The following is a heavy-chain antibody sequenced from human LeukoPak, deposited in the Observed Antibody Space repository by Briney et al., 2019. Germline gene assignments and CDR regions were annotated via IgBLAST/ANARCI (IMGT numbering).Heavy chain of an antibody. CDR2: INPNGGST. V-gene: IGHV1-46*01. CDR1: GYTFTSYY. D-gene: IGHD3-22*01. Sequence: GASVKVSCKASGYTFTSYYMHWLRQAPGQGLEWMGIINPNGGSTSYAQKFQGRVTMTRDTSTSTVYMELSSLRSEDTAVYYCARDPYYDSSGYASYYFDYWGQGTLVTASS. J-gene: IGHJ4*02. CDR3: ARDPYYDSSGYASYYFDY.